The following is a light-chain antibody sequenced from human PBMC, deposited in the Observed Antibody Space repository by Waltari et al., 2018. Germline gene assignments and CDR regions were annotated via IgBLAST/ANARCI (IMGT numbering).Light chain of an antibody. CDR3: CSYAGSSSFV. Sequence: QSALTQPRSVSGSPGQSVTISCTGTSSDVGAYNYVSWYQQHPARAPKLMIYDVSERPSGRSAPCSDSTTGNTPTLTIAGLQADDGADYYCCSYAGSSSFVFGGGTPLTVV. J-gene: IGLJ2*01. CDR2: DVS. CDR1: SSDVGAYNY. V-gene: IGLV2-11*01.